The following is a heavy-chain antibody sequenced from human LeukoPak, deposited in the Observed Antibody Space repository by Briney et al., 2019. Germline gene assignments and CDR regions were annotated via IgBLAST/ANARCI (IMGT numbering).Heavy chain of an antibody. Sequence: TGGSLRLSCAASGFTFSSYAMSWVRQAPGKGLEWVSAISGSGGSTYYADSVKGRFTISRDNAKNSLYLQMNSLRAEDTALYYCARSLGRRRIAAAGMDYFDYWGQGTPVTVSS. CDR3: ARSLGRRRIAAAGMDYFDY. CDR2: ISGSGGST. V-gene: IGHV3-23*01. CDR1: GFTFSSYA. D-gene: IGHD6-13*01. J-gene: IGHJ4*02.